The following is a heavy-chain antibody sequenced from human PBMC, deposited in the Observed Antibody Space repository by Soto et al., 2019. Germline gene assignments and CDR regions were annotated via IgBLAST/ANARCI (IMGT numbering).Heavy chain of an antibody. Sequence: ASVKVSCKASGYTFTSYGISWVRQAPGQGLEWMGWISAYNGNTNYAQKLQGRVTMTTDTSTSTAYMELRRLRSDDTAGYYCARNRTGDFGANTHDKYYGMDVWGQGTTVTVSS. CDR3: ARNRTGDFGANTHDKYYGMDV. D-gene: IGHD3-3*01. CDR2: ISAYNGNT. CDR1: GYTFTSYG. V-gene: IGHV1-18*01. J-gene: IGHJ6*02.